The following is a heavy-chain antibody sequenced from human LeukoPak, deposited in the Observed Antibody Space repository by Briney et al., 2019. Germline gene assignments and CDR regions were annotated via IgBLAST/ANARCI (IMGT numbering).Heavy chain of an antibody. CDR2: ISYDGSNK. Sequence: PGGSLRLSCAASGFTFSSYAMHWVRQAPGKGLEWVAVISYDGSNKYYADSVKGRFTISRDNSKNTLYPQMNSLRAEDTAVYYCAKSLFVVVPAARPPFDYWGQGTLVTVSS. D-gene: IGHD2-2*01. J-gene: IGHJ4*02. V-gene: IGHV3-30*04. CDR3: AKSLFVVVPAARPPFDY. CDR1: GFTFSSYA.